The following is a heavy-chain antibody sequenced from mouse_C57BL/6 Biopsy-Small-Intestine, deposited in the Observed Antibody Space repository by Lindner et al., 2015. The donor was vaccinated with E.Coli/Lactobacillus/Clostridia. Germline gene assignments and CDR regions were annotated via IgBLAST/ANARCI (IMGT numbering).Heavy chain of an antibody. Sequence: VQLQESGAELVRPGASVKLSCTASGFNIKDDYIHWVIQRPEQGLEWIGGIDPANGNTQYAPKFQDKATITADSSSNTAYLHLNSLSSEDTAVCYCARSGHGNYFFVHWGQGTLVTVSA. J-gene: IGHJ3*01. CDR3: ARSGHGNYFFVH. V-gene: IGHV14-4*01. CDR2: IDPANGNT. CDR1: GFNIKDDY. D-gene: IGHD2-1*01.